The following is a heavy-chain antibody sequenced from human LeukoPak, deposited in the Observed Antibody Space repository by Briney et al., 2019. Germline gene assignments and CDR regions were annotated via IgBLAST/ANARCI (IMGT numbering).Heavy chain of an antibody. D-gene: IGHD6-13*01. J-gene: IGHJ4*02. V-gene: IGHV3-30*02. CDR1: GFTFSSYG. CDR3: ASPYSSSWQEVDY. Sequence: GGSLRLSCAASGFTFSSYGMHWVRQAPGKGLEWVAFIRYDGSNKYYADSVKGRFTISRDNSKNTLYLQMNSLRAEDTAVYYCASPYSSSWQEVDYWGQGTLVTVSS. CDR2: IRYDGSNK.